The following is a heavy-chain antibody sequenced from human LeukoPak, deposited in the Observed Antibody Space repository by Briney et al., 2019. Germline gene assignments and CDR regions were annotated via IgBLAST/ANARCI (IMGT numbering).Heavy chain of an antibody. D-gene: IGHD6-13*01. V-gene: IGHV4-59*01. CDR1: GGSISSYY. Sequence: SETLSLTCTVSGGSISSYYWRWIRQPPGKGLECIGYIYYSGSTNYNPSLKSRVTISVDTSKNQFSLKLSSVTAADTAVYYCAREVYSSPGDWFDPWGQGTLVTVSS. CDR3: AREVYSSPGDWFDP. CDR2: IYYSGST. J-gene: IGHJ5*02.